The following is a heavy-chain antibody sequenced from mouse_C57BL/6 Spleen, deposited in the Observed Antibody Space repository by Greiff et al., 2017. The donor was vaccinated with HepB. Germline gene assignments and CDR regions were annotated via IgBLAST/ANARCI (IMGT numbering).Heavy chain of an antibody. Sequence: EVQLQQSGPELVKPGASVKISCKASGYTFTDYYMNWVKQSHGKSLEWIGDINPNNGGTSYNQKFKGKATLTVDKSSSTAYMELRSLTSEDSAVYHCASLSTMVTVEAFAYWGQGTLVTVSA. CDR1: GYTFTDYY. D-gene: IGHD2-2*01. CDR3: ASLSTMVTVEAFAY. V-gene: IGHV1-26*01. CDR2: INPNNGGT. J-gene: IGHJ3*01.